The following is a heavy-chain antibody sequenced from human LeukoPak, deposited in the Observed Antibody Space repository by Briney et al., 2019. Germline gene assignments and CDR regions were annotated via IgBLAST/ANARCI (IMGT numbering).Heavy chain of an antibody. CDR1: GGSFSGYY. D-gene: IGHD3-16*02. CDR3: ARGPYDYIWGSYRYPPYFDY. Sequence: SETLSLTCAVYGGSFSGYYWSWIRQPPGKGLEWIGEINHSGSTNYNPSLKSRVTISVDTSKNQFSLKLSSVTAADTAVYYCARGPYDYIWGSYRYPPYFDYWGQGTLVTVSS. V-gene: IGHV4-34*01. J-gene: IGHJ4*02. CDR2: INHSGST.